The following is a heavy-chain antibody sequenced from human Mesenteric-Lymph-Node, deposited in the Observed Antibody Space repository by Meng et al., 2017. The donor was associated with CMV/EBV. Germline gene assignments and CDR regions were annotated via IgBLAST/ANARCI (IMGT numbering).Heavy chain of an antibody. Sequence: GESLKISCAASGFTFSNYAMSWVRQAPGKGLEWVSTISGSGGVTFYADSVKGRFTMSRDNSKNTLYLQMNSLRVEDTAVYYCAKESRHSSGWFFDYWGQGTLVTVSS. V-gene: IGHV3-23*01. J-gene: IGHJ4*02. CDR2: ISGSGGVT. D-gene: IGHD6-19*01. CDR1: GFTFSNYA. CDR3: AKESRHSSGWFFDY.